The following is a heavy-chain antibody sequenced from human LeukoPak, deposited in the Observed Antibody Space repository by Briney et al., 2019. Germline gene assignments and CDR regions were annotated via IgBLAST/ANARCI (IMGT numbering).Heavy chain of an antibody. V-gene: IGHV1-69*04. CDR2: IIPILGIA. CDR3: ARDRSRIAVAGTPHYGMDV. CDR1: GGTFSSYA. D-gene: IGHD6-19*01. Sequence: GASVKVSCKASGGTFSSYAISWVRQAPGQGLEWMGRIIPILGIANYAQKFQGRVTITADKSTSTAYMELSSLRSEDTAVYYCARDRSRIAVAGTPHYGMDVWGQGTTVTVSS. J-gene: IGHJ6*02.